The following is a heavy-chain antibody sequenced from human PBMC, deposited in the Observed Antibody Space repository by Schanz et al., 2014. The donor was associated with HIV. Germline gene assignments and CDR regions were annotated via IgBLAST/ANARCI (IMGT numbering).Heavy chain of an antibody. J-gene: IGHJ4*02. CDR2: MTTNDRI. CDR3: AKDGSLDYDNSGYYAT. Sequence: EVQLVESGGGLVQPGGSLKLSCAASGFTFSNYAMTWVRQAPGKGLEWVSVMTTNDRIYYAESVKGRFTISRDTSTNTLYLQMSGLRAEDTAVYYCAKDGSLDYDNSGYYATWGQGTLVTVSS. V-gene: IGHV3-23*04. CDR1: GFTFSNYA. D-gene: IGHD3-22*01.